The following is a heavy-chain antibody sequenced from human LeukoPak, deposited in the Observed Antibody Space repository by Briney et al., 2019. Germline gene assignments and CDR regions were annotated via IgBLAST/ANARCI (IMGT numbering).Heavy chain of an antibody. Sequence: GGSLRLSCAASGLTFSSYAMNWVRQASGKGLEWVSGINENGRKTYYADSAKGRFSISRDNSKNTLYLQMSDLRAEDTAVYYCAKITMARTPNYWGQGTLVTVSS. V-gene: IGHV3-23*01. J-gene: IGHJ4*02. CDR3: AKITMARTPNY. D-gene: IGHD3-10*01. CDR2: INENGRKT. CDR1: GLTFSSYA.